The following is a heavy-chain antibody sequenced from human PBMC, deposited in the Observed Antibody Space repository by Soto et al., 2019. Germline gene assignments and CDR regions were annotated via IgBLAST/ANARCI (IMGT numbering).Heavy chain of an antibody. CDR1: GFTFSSYG. V-gene: IGHV3-33*01. Sequence: SLRLSCASSGFTFSSYGMHWVLQAPVKGLEWVALIWYDGTKQYYADSVKGRFTISRDNSKNTLYVQMDSLRAEDTAVYYCARDGTAMARGYYYYEMDVWGQGTTVTVSS. J-gene: IGHJ6*02. D-gene: IGHD5-18*01. CDR3: ARDGTAMARGYYYYEMDV. CDR2: IWYDGTKQ.